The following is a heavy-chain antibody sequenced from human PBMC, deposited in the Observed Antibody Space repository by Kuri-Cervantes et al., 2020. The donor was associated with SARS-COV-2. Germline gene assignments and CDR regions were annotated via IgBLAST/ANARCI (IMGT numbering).Heavy chain of an antibody. J-gene: IGHJ4*02. CDR2: IYVSGTT. Sequence: GSLRLSCTVSGGSISDHYWSWIRQSPGKGLEWIGYIYVSGTTNYNPSLKSRVTVSVDKSKNHFSLRLSSVTAADTAVYYCARDLNGQLWSTGLGYWGQGTLVTVSS. CDR1: GGSISDHY. D-gene: IGHD5-18*01. V-gene: IGHV4-59*11. CDR3: ARDLNGQLWSTGLGY.